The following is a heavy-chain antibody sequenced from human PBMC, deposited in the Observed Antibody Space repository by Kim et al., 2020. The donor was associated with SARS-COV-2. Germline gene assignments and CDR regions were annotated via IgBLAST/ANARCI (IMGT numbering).Heavy chain of an antibody. CDR3: ARVGREYSRGWYGYYYYGMDV. D-gene: IGHD6-19*01. CDR2: TYYRSKWYN. V-gene: IGHV6-1*01. Sequence: SQTLSLTCAISGDSVSSNSAAWNWIRQSPSRGLEWLGRTYYRSKWYNDYAVSVKSRITINPDTSKNQFSLQLNSVTPEDTAVYYCARVGREYSRGWYGYYYYGMDVWGQGTTVTVSS. CDR1: GDSVSSNSAA. J-gene: IGHJ6*02.